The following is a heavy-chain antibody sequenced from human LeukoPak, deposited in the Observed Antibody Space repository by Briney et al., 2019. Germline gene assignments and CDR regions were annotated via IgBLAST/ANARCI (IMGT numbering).Heavy chain of an antibody. J-gene: IGHJ6*03. D-gene: IGHD6-19*01. CDR3: ARISGWKRYYYYYMDV. CDR1: GGSISSSGYY. CDR2: IYHSGST. V-gene: IGHV4-39*07. Sequence: PSETLSLTCSVSGGSISSSGYYWGWIRQPPGKGLECIGSIYHSGSTYYNPSLKSRVTISVDTSKNQLSLKLSSVTAADTAVYYCARISGWKRYYYYYMDVWGKGTTVTVSS.